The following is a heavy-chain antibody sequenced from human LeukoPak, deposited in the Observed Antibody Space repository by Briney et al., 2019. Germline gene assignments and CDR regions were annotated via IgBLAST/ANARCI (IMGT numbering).Heavy chain of an antibody. CDR1: GFTFSDYT. J-gene: IGHJ3*02. D-gene: IGHD3-3*01. Sequence: PGGSLRLSCAASGFTFSDYTMNWVRQALGKGLEWVSSIGSSGAYIYYADSVKGRFTISRNNAKNSLYLQMNSLRGEDTAVYYCARKPGVLRFQDAFDIWGQGTMVTVSS. CDR3: ARKPGVLRFQDAFDI. CDR2: IGSSGAYI. V-gene: IGHV3-21*04.